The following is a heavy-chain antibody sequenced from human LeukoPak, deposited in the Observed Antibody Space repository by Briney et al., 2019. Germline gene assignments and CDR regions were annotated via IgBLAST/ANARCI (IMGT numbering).Heavy chain of an antibody. J-gene: IGHJ6*03. V-gene: IGHV3-21*01. Sequence: PGGSLRLSCAASGFTFSSYSMNWVRQAPGNGLEWVSSISSSSSYIYYADSVKGRFTISRDNAKNSLYLQMNSLRAEDTAVYYCARVLGDDFWSGYYSSYYYYMDVWGKGTTVTVSS. CDR1: GFTFSSYS. D-gene: IGHD3-3*01. CDR3: ARVLGDDFWSGYYSSYYYYMDV. CDR2: ISSSSSYI.